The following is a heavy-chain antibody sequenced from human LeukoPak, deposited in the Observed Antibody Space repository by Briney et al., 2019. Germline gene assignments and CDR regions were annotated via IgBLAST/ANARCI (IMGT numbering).Heavy chain of an antibody. J-gene: IGHJ5*02. CDR1: TTTFPSYS. CDR2: IFASGGST. Sequence: GGSLRLSCAASTTTFPSYSMSWVRQAPGKGLEWVSTIFASGGSTFYAGSVKGRFTISRDSSKRMLYLQMNSLRAEDTAVYYCANTYYDSSPFDPWGQGALVIVSS. V-gene: IGHV3-23*01. CDR3: ANTYYDSSPFDP. D-gene: IGHD3-22*01.